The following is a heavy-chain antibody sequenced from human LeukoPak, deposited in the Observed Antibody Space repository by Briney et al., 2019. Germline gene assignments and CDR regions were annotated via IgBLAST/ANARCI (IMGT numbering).Heavy chain of an antibody. J-gene: IGHJ5*02. D-gene: IGHD4-17*01. V-gene: IGHV3-74*01. CDR3: ACFPVTPYGAP. CDR1: GFTFSTYW. CDR2: INSDGATT. Sequence: GGSLSLSCADSGFTFSTYWMHWVRQAPGKGLVWVSRINSDGATTNYADSVKGRFTISRDNAKNTLYLQMNSLRAEDTAVYYCACFPVTPYGAPWGQGTLVTVSS.